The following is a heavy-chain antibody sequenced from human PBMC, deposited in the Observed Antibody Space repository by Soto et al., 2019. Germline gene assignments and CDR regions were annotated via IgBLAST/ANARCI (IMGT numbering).Heavy chain of an antibody. D-gene: IGHD5-18*01. V-gene: IGHV3-30-3*01. CDR1: GFTFSSYA. CDR3: ARTRGYSYGYFDY. J-gene: IGHJ4*02. CDR2: ISYDGSNK. Sequence: EQLLVSGGGLVQPGGSLRLSCAGSGFTFSSYAMSWVRQAPGKGLEWVAVISYDGSNKYYADSVKGRFTISRDNSKNTLYLQMNSLRAEDTAVYYCARTRGYSYGYFDYWGQGTLVTVSS.